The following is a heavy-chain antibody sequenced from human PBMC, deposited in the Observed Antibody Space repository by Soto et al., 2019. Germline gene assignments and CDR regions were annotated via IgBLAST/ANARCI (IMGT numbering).Heavy chain of an antibody. Sequence: SEARSLTCGFSGGSSVGARWCSGFGLPPGKWLEWIGEISHTGTTNYNPSRKSRVTISVDTSKNQFSLKLSSVTAADTAVYYCARITPAAGPRRGDYWGQRTLVTVSS. D-gene: IGHD6-13*01. CDR2: ISHTGTT. CDR3: ARITPAAGPRRGDY. V-gene: IGHV4-4*02. J-gene: IGHJ4*02. CDR1: GGSSVGARW.